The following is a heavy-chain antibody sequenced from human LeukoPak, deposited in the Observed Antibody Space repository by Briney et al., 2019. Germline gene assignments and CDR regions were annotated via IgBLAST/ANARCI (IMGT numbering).Heavy chain of an antibody. Sequence: PGESLKISCKGSGYIFTDYWIGWVRQMPGKGLEWMGIIYPGDSDASYSPSFQGQVTISADKSISTAYLQWSSLKASDTAMYYCATGTNYYYYGMDVWGQGTTVTVSS. D-gene: IGHD1-14*01. CDR3: ATGTNYYYYGMDV. J-gene: IGHJ6*02. CDR1: GYIFTDYW. V-gene: IGHV5-51*01. CDR2: IYPGDSDA.